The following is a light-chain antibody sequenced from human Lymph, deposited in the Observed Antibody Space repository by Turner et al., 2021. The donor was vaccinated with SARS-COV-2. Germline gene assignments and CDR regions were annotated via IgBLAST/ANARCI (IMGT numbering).Light chain of an antibody. CDR1: QNLLYSVNQKNY. J-gene: IGKJ4*02. V-gene: IGKV4-1*01. CDR3: QQYYNFPYT. CDR2: WAS. Sequence: DIVMSQSPSSLAVSVGEKVTMSCKSSQNLLYSVNQKNYLAWYQQKPGQSPKLLIYWASTRESGVPDRFPGSGSGTDFTLTISSVKAEDLAVYYCQQYYNFPYTFGGGTKLEIK.